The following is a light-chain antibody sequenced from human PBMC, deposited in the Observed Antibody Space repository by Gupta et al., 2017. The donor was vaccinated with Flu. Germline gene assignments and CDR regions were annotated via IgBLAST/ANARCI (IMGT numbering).Light chain of an antibody. CDR1: YSNIGNNA. V-gene: IGLV1-36*01. J-gene: IGLJ3*02. Sequence: QPPSVSGAPRQRVTISCSGGYSNIGNNAVNWYQQLPGQAPKVVIFYDDLLPSGVSGRFSGSKSGTSASLAISGLQAEDEADYYCAVGDDSRNGWVFGGGTKVTVL. CDR3: AVGDDSRNGWV. CDR2: YDD.